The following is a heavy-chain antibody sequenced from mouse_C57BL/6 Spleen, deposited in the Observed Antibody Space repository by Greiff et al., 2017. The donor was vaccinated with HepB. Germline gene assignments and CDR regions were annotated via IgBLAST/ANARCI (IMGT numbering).Heavy chain of an antibody. V-gene: IGHV5-17*01. J-gene: IGHJ2*01. CDR2: ISSGSSTI. CDR3: ARALSLYYGNYFDY. Sequence: EVQVVESGGGLVKPGGSLKLSCAASGFTFSDYGMHWVRQAPEKGLEWVAYISSGSSTIYYADTVKGRFTISRDNAKNTLFLQMTSLRSEDTAMYYCARALSLYYGNYFDYWGQGTTLTVSS. CDR1: GFTFSDYG. D-gene: IGHD2-1*01.